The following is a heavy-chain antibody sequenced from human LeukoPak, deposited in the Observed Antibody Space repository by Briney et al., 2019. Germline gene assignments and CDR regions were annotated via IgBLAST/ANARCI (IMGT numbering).Heavy chain of an antibody. CDR1: GYTFTSYG. J-gene: IGHJ5*02. D-gene: IGHD5-12*01. V-gene: IGHV1-69*13. CDR2: IIPIFGSA. Sequence: SVKVSCKASGYTFTSYGISWVRQAPGQGLEWMGGIIPIFGSANYAQNFQGRVTITADESTTTAYMELSSLRSEDTAVYYCARVGDDIVAGGSWFDPWSQGTLVTVSS. CDR3: ARVGDDIVAGGSWFDP.